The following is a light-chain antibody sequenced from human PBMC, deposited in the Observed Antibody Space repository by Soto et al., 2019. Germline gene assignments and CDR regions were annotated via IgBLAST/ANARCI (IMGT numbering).Light chain of an antibody. V-gene: IGKV3-15*01. Sequence: MTQSPVILSVATGERATVSCRASQSLNSNLALYQQKPGQAPRLLIRGASERVTTNPARFSGSGSGTEFTLYISSLQSEDFAVYDCQQYNTWPWTFGQGTKVEIK. J-gene: IGKJ1*01. CDR2: GAS. CDR3: QQYNTWPWT. CDR1: QSLNSN.